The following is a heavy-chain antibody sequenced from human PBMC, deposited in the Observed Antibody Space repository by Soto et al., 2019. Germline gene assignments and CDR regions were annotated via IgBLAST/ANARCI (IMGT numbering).Heavy chain of an antibody. CDR2: LSTYREDR. CDR1: GYTFTKFG. D-gene: IGHD1-26*01. J-gene: IGHJ3*02. CDR3: ARISLGPAPTDAFDI. V-gene: IGHV1-18*01. Sequence: QVQLVQSGAEVKKPGASVKVSCKASGYTFTKFGISWVRQAPGQGLERLGWLSTYREDRNYAQRVQDRVSMTTDTSTSTAYMELRTLISDDTAVYYCARISLGPAPTDAFDIWGQGTMVTVSS.